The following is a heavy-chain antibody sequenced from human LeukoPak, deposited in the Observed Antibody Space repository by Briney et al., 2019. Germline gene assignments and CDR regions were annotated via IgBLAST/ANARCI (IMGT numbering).Heavy chain of an antibody. J-gene: IGHJ4*02. Sequence: GGSLRLSCAASGFTVSSNYMSWVRQAPGKGLEWVSVIYSGGSTYYADSVKGRFTISRDNSKNTLYLQMNSLRAEDTAVYYCAREGRPPYCGGDCYSLGYWGQGTLVTVSS. D-gene: IGHD2-21*02. CDR2: IYSGGST. V-gene: IGHV3-66*01. CDR1: GFTVSSNY. CDR3: AREGRPPYCGGDCYSLGY.